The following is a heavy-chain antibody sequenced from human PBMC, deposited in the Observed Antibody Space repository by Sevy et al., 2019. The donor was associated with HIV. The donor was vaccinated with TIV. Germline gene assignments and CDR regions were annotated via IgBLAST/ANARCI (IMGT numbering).Heavy chain of an antibody. CDR2: ISYDGSNK. J-gene: IGHJ4*02. V-gene: IGHV3-30-3*01. D-gene: IGHD5-18*01. CDR3: ARADTAMFRFDY. Sequence: GGSLRLSCAASGFTFSSYAMHWVRQAPGKGLEWVAVISYDGSNKYYADSVKGRFTISRDNSKNTLYLQMNSLRAEDTAVYYCARADTAMFRFDYWGQGTLVTVSS. CDR1: GFTFSSYA.